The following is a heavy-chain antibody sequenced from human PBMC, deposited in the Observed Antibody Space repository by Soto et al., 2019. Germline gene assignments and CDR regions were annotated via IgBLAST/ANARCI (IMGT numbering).Heavy chain of an antibody. CDR2: IIPIFGTA. D-gene: IGHD3-9*01. CDR3: AREMDDIFTCYYNYYFDY. CDR1: GGTFSRYS. J-gene: IGHJ4*02. V-gene: IGHV1-69*13. Sequence: SGQVSCKASGGTFSRYSISWVRQAPGQGLEWMGGIIPIFGTANYAQKFQGRVTITADESTSTAYMELSSLRSEDTAVYYCAREMDDIFTCYYNYYFDYWGQGTLVTVS.